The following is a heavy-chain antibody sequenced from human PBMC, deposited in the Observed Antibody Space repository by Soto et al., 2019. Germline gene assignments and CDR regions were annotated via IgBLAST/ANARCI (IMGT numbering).Heavy chain of an antibody. D-gene: IGHD2-8*01. CDR3: ARLIGDSWLDS. J-gene: IGHJ5*01. Sequence: QVQLQQSGPGLVKPSQTLSLTCAISGESVSTNSATWDWIRQSPSRCLEWLGRTYYRSKWYHDSAVCVKGRIPINADTSNNRRSLQLNSVTPDDTAVYYCARLIGDSWLDSWGQGTLVTVSS. V-gene: IGHV6-1*01. CDR2: TYYRSKWYH. CDR1: GESVSTNSAT.